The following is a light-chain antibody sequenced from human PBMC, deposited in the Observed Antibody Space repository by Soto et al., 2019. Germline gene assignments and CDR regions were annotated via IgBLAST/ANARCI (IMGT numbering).Light chain of an antibody. J-gene: IGKJ3*01. CDR1: QTVTSNR. CDR3: QQYGSLSSGCA. V-gene: IGKV3-20*01. Sequence: EMVLTQSPGTLSLSPGERATLSCRASQTVTSNRLAWYQQKPGQAPRLLIYGASRRATGIPDRFSGSGSGTECSLTISRVEPEDFAVYYCQQYGSLSSGCAFCPGTTLDTK. CDR2: GAS.